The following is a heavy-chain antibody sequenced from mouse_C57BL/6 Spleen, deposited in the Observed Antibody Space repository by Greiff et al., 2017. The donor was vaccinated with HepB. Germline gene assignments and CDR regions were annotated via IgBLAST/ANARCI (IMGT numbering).Heavy chain of an antibody. D-gene: IGHD1-1*01. Sequence: QVQLKESGAELVKPGASVKISCKASGYAFSSYWMNWVKQRPGKGLEWIGQIYPGDGDTNYNGKFKGKATLTADKSSSTAYMQLSSLTSEDSAVYFCARDESSYNAMDYWGQGTSVTVSS. J-gene: IGHJ4*01. CDR1: GYAFSSYW. V-gene: IGHV1-80*01. CDR2: IYPGDGDT. CDR3: ARDESSYNAMDY.